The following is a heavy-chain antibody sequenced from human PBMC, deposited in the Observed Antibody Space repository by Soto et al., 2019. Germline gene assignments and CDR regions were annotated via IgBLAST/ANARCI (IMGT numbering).Heavy chain of an antibody. CDR1: GFTFDDYA. CDR2: LSWNGDIV. Sequence: EVQLVESGGGLVQPGRSLRLSCAASGFTFDDYAMHWVRQAPKKGLEWVSGLSWNGDIVGYADSVKGRFTISRDNAKNSLYLQMNSLRAEDTALYYCAKDMGYDLSPLGYFDYWGQGTLVTVSS. CDR3: AKDMGYDLSPLGYFDY. D-gene: IGHD5-12*01. V-gene: IGHV3-9*01. J-gene: IGHJ4*02.